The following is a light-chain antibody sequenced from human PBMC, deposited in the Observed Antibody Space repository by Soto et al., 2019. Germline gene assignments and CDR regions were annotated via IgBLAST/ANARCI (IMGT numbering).Light chain of an antibody. CDR3: QQYGSSPLVT. CDR2: GAS. V-gene: IGKV3-20*01. Sequence: EIVLTQSPGTLSLSPGERATLSCRASQSVSSSYLAWYQQKPGQAPRLLIYGASSRATGIPEGFSGSGSGTDFTLTISRLEPDDFAVYYCQQYGSSPLVTFGQGTRLEIK. CDR1: QSVSSSY. J-gene: IGKJ5*01.